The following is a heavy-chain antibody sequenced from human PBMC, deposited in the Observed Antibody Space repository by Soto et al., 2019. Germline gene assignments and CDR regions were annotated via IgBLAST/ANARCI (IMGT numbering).Heavy chain of an antibody. CDR1: GGSISSGDYY. CDR2: IYYSGST. Sequence: SETLSLTCTVSGGSISSGDYYWSWIRQPPGKGLEWIGYIYYSGSTYYNPSLKSRVTISVDTSKNQFSLKLSSVTAADTAVYYCARVLRNYDILTGNFDYWGQGTLVTVSS. D-gene: IGHD3-9*01. V-gene: IGHV4-30-4*01. CDR3: ARVLRNYDILTGNFDY. J-gene: IGHJ4*02.